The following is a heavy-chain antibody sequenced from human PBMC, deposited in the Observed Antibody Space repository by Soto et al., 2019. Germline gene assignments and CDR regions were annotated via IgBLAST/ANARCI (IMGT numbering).Heavy chain of an antibody. CDR3: ARQLRGYYSDWYFGL. J-gene: IGHJ2*01. V-gene: IGHV4-31*01. Sequence: QVQLQESGPGLVKPSQTLSLTCTVSGGSISSGGYYWSWIRQHPGKGLEWIGYIYYSGSTYYNPSPQSLVTIAVNTPQYQFSLKLSAVTAADTAVYSSARQLRGYYSDWYFGLWGRGTLVTVS. CDR1: GGSISSGGYY. D-gene: IGHD3-22*01. CDR2: IYYSGST.